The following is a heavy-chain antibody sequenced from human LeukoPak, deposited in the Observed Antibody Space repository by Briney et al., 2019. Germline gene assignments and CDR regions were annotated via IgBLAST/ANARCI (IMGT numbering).Heavy chain of an antibody. CDR1: GVSISSHY. V-gene: IGHV4-59*08. J-gene: IGHJ4*02. CDR3: ARHGPIDY. CDR2: IYYSGST. Sequence: KPSETLSLTCTVSGVSISSHYWSWIRQPPGKGLEWIGYIYYSGSTNYNPSLKSRVTISLDTSKNQFSLQLSSVTAADTAVYYCARHGPIDYWGQGTLVTVSS.